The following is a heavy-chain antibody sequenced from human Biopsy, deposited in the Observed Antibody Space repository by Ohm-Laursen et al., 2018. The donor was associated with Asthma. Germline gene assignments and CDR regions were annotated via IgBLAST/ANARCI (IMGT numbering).Heavy chain of an antibody. CDR2: INPSGAGT. V-gene: IGHV1-46*02. J-gene: IGHJ4*02. CDR1: GFSFDNYF. D-gene: IGHD2-8*01. CDR3: ARARETTNYGDSDFDI. Sequence: ASVKVSCKASGFSFDNYFMHWVRQDPGQGLEWMGIINPSGAGTRYAEKFRGRLIVTRDASTRTAFMDLRSLRSDDTAIYFCARARETTNYGDSDFDIWGQGTLITVSS.